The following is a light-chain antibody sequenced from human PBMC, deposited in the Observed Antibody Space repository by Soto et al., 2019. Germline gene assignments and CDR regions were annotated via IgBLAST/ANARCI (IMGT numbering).Light chain of an antibody. V-gene: IGKV3-11*01. CDR1: QSVSSY. CDR3: QQRSNWGT. CDR2: EAS. J-gene: IGKJ1*01. Sequence: EIVLTQSPATLSLSPGERATPSCRASQSVSSYLAWYQQKPGQAPRLLIYEASNRATGIPARFSGSGSGTDFTLTISSLEPEDFAVYHCQQRSNWGTFGQGTKVDIK.